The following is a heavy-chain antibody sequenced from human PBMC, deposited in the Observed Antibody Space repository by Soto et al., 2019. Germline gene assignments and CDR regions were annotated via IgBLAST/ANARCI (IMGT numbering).Heavy chain of an antibody. V-gene: IGHV4-39*01. CDR3: ARRWGYSFDY. D-gene: IGHD7-27*01. Sequence: QLQLQESGPGLVKPSETLSLTCTVSGGSISSYYWGWIRRPPGKGLEWIGSIYYSGSTYYNPSLKSRVTISVYTSKNQFSLKLSSVTAADTAVYYCARRWGYSFDYWGQGTLVTVSS. CDR1: GGSISSYY. J-gene: IGHJ4*02. CDR2: IYYSGST.